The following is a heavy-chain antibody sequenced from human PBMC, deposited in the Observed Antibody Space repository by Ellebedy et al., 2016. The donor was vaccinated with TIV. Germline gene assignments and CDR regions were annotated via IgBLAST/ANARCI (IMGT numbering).Heavy chain of an antibody. CDR3: ARDYRVENNLDY. J-gene: IGHJ4*02. V-gene: IGHV3-48*03. Sequence: GESLKISCAASGFPFSSFEFNWVRQSPGKGLEWVSYISSSGTTKYYADSVKGRFTISRDNAKNSLYLQMNSLRPEDTALYYCARDYRVENNLDYWGQGTLVTVSS. CDR2: ISSSGTTK. D-gene: IGHD1/OR15-1a*01. CDR1: GFPFSSFE.